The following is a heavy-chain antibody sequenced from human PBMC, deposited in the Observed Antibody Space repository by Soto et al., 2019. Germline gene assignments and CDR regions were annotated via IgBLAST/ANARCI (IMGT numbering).Heavy chain of an antibody. CDR3: ARVVPGAEAWFGP. J-gene: IGHJ5*02. V-gene: IGHV1-18*01. CDR1: GYTFSNYG. D-gene: IGHD2-2*01. Sequence: ASVKVSCKISGYTFSNYGSTWVRQAPGQPLEWLGWISLYSDGTNYAQKFQGRVSMTTDTSTTTAYMELRSLRSDDTAVYYCARVVPGAEAWFGPRGKGTLVTASS. CDR2: ISLYSDGT.